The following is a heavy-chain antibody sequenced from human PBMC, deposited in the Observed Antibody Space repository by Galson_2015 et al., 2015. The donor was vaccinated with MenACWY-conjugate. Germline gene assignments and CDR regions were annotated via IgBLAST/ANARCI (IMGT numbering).Heavy chain of an antibody. D-gene: IGHD2-15*01. CDR2: ISYDGRNK. CDR1: GFTFSSYG. CDR3: AKDARRTLAAFDL. J-gene: IGHJ2*01. Sequence: SLRLSCAASGFTFSSYGMNWVRQAPGKGLEWVALISYDGRNKYYADSVKGRFTISGDSSKNTLYLQMNSLRAEDTAVYYCAKDARRTLAAFDLWGRGTLVTVSS. V-gene: IGHV3-30*18.